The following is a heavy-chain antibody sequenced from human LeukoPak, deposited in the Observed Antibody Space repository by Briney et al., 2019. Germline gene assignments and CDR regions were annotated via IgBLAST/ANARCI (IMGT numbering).Heavy chain of an antibody. J-gene: IGHJ4*02. Sequence: GGSLRLSCAASGFTFSDYAMSWVRQAPEKGLEWVSTISHVGGTYYADSVRGRFTISRDDSKNMVYLQMDSLRAEDTAVYYCAKAEGYCSGTWCFRWFDWWGQGTLVTVSS. CDR2: ISHVGGT. CDR1: GFTFSDYA. V-gene: IGHV3-23*01. D-gene: IGHD2-15*01. CDR3: AKAEGYCSGTWCFRWFDW.